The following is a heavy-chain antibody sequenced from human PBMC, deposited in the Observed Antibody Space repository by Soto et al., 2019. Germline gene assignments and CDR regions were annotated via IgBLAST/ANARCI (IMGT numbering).Heavy chain of an antibody. J-gene: IGHJ4*02. V-gene: IGHV4-34*01. CDR3: ARAPKVSGSAQTRPDF. D-gene: IGHD6-6*01. CDR2: ISPSGTT. CDR1: SGSLSGYY. Sequence: LSLTCSLYSGSLSGYYWSWIRQPPGKGLEWIGEISPSGTTNYSPSLKSRVSISVDTSKNQFSLNLTSLTAADTTVYYCARAPKVSGSAQTRPDFWGQGSPVTVSS.